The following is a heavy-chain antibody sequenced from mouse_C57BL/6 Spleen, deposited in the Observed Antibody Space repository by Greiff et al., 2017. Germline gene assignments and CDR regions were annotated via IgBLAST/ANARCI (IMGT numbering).Heavy chain of an antibody. V-gene: IGHV5-4*01. J-gene: IGHJ2*01. CDR1: GFTFSSYA. CDR2: ISDGGSYT. D-gene: IGHD2-2*01. Sequence: EVQLVESGGGLVKPGGSLKLSCAASGFTFSSYAMSWVRQTPEKRLEWVATISDGGSYTYYPDNVKGRFTISRDNAKNNLYLQMSHLKSEDTAMYYCVREGGYDGYFDYWGQGTTLTVSS. CDR3: VREGGYDGYFDY.